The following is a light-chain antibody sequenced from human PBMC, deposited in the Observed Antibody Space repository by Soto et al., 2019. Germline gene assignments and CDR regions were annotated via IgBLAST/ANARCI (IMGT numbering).Light chain of an antibody. CDR1: SSDVGGHNY. V-gene: IGLV2-8*01. J-gene: IGLJ3*02. Sequence: QSVLTQSPSASGSPGQSVTISCTGTSSDVGGHNYVSWYQHHPGKAPKLIIYEVSKRPSGVPDRFSGSKSANTASLTVSGLQAEDEACYYCSSTAGNNNLVFGGGTKLTVL. CDR3: SSTAGNNNLV. CDR2: EVS.